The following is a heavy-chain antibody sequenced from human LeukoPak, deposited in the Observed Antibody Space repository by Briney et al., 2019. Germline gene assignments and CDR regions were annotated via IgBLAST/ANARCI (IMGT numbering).Heavy chain of an antibody. CDR1: GGSIYGGVYS. CDR2: IYHDGNT. D-gene: IGHD3-16*01. Sequence: PSQTLSLTCTISGGSIYGGVYSWRWLRQSPGKGLEWIGYIYHDGNTFYNPSLKSRVTISVDPSKNQFSLKLGSVTAADTAVYYCARGALMIDAFDIWGQGTVVTVSP. CDR3: ARGALMIDAFDI. J-gene: IGHJ3*02. V-gene: IGHV4-30-2*06.